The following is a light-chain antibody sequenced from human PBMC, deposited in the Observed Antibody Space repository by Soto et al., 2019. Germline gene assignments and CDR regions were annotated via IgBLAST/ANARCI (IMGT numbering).Light chain of an antibody. CDR2: RAS. CDR1: QSVSSNY. CDR3: QQYGSSPLT. Sequence: DIVLTQSPGTLSLSPGERATLSCRASQSVSSNYLAWYQQKPGQTPKVLIYRASTGATGIPDRFSGSGSGTDFTLTISRLEAEDFAVYYCQQYGSSPLTFGGGTKVEIK. J-gene: IGKJ4*01. V-gene: IGKV3-20*01.